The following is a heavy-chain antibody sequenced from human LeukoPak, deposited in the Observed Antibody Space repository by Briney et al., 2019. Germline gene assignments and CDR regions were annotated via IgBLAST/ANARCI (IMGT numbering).Heavy chain of an antibody. Sequence: PSETLSLTCAVSGGSISSGGYSWSWIRQPPGKGLEWIGYIYHSGSTYYNPSLKSRVTISVDTSKNQFSLKLSSVTAADTAVYYCARIRSAILNYWGQGTLVTVSS. D-gene: IGHD2-21*01. V-gene: IGHV4-30-2*01. CDR2: IYHSGST. J-gene: IGHJ4*02. CDR1: GGSISSGGYS. CDR3: ARIRSAILNY.